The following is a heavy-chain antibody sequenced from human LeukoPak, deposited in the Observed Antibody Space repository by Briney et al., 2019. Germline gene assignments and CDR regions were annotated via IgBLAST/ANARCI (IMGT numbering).Heavy chain of an antibody. CDR2: INSDGSST. CDR1: GFTFSSYW. V-gene: IGHV3-74*01. CDR3: ARAGTYCSGGSCFTSRFDP. J-gene: IGHJ5*02. D-gene: IGHD2-15*01. Sequence: PGGSLRLSCAASGFTFSSYWMHWVRQAPGKGLVWVSRINSDGSSTSYADSVKGRFTISRDNAKTTLYLQMNSLRAEDTAVYYCARAGTYCSGGSCFTSRFDPWGQRTLVTVSS.